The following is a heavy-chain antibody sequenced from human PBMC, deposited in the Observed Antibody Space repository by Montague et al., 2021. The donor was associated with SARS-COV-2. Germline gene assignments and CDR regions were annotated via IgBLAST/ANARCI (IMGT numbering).Heavy chain of an antibody. Sequence: SLRLSCAASGFTFNTNAMSWVRQAPGKGLEWVSLIVGSGGATFYADSVKGRFTISRDNSKNTLYLQMNSLRAEDTAVYYCAKNKGPGSHVAYCFGSWGQGAQVTVSS. CDR3: AKNKGPGSHVAYCFGS. J-gene: IGHJ4*02. V-gene: IGHV3-23*01. CDR2: IVGSGGAT. D-gene: IGHD3-16*01. CDR1: GFTFNTNA.